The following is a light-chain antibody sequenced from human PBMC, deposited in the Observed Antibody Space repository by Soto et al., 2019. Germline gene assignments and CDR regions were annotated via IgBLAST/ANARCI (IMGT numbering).Light chain of an antibody. CDR1: QGISIF. J-gene: IGKJ2*01. CDR3: LQHHTYPYT. V-gene: IGKV1-17*03. Sequence: DIQMTQSPSAMSASVGDRVTITCRASQGISIFLAWFQQKPGKPPKRLISVASSLQGGVPSRFSGSGSGTEFTLTIRSLQPEDSATYYCLQHHTYPYTFGQGTKLEI. CDR2: VAS.